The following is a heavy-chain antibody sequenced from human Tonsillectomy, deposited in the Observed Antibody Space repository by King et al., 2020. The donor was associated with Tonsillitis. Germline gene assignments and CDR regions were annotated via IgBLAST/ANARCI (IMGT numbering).Heavy chain of an antibody. D-gene: IGHD3-10*01. J-gene: IGHJ5*02. CDR1: GGSFSGYY. Sequence: VQLQQWGAGLLKPSETLSLTCAVYGGSFSGYYWSWIRQPPGKGLEWIGEINHSGSTNYNPSLKSRVTITVDTSKNQFSLKLSSVTAADTAVYYCARGYGSGSYGWFDPWGQGTLVTVSS. CDR3: ARGYGSGSYGWFDP. CDR2: INHSGST. V-gene: IGHV4-34*01.